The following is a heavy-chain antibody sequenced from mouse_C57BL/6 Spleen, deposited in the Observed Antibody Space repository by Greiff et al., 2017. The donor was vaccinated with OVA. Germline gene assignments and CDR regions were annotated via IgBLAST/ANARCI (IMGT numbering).Heavy chain of an antibody. CDR3: VLDSSDAMDY. Sequence: VMLVESGPELVKPGASVKISCKASGYAFSSSWMNWVKQRPGKGLEWIGRIYPGDGDTNYNGKFKGKATLTADKSSSTAYMQLSSLTSEDSAVYFCVLDSSDAMDYWGQGTSVTVSS. D-gene: IGHD3-2*01. CDR2: IYPGDGDT. CDR1: GYAFSSSW. J-gene: IGHJ4*01. V-gene: IGHV1-82*01.